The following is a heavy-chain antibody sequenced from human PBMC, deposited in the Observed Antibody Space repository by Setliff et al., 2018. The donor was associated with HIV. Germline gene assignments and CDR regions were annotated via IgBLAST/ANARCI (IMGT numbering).Heavy chain of an antibody. CDR3: ARVRLGKNDLTPPRYTHALGY. CDR2: INPNSGDT. D-gene: IGHD2-21*02. CDR1: GYIFPVYH. J-gene: IGHJ4*02. Sequence: ASVKVSCQASGYIFPVYHMHWVRQAPGQGLAWMGWINPNSGDTKYAEKFQGRVTMTSETSISTAYMELSSLRFDDTAVYYCARVRLGKNDLTPPRYTHALGYWGQGRLVTVSS. V-gene: IGHV1-2*02.